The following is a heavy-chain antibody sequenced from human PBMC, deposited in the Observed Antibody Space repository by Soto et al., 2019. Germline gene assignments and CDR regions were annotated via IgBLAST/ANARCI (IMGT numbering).Heavy chain of an antibody. CDR3: VNLPCRQMSCPDY. CDR1: GYTFTSYY. V-gene: IGHV1-46*01. J-gene: IGHJ4*02. CDR2: INPSGGST. Sequence: GASVKVSCKASGYTFTSYYMHWVRQAPGQGLEWMGIINPSGGSTSYAQKFQGRFTISRDNSKNTLYLQMSSLRPEDTAVYYCVNLPCRQMSCPDYWGQGTLVTVSS.